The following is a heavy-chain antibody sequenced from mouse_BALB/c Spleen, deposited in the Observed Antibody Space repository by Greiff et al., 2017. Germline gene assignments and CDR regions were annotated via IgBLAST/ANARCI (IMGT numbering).Heavy chain of an antibody. D-gene: IGHD2-1*01. Sequence: ESGPGLVKPSQSLSLTCSVTGYSITSGYYWNWIRQFPGNKLEWMGYISYDGSNNYNPSLKNRISITRDTSKNQFFLKLNSVTTEDPATYYCAREGVTTQGWFADWGQGTLVTVSA. V-gene: IGHV3-6*02. CDR1: GYSITSGYY. CDR3: AREGVTTQGWFAD. J-gene: IGHJ3*01. CDR2: ISYDGSN.